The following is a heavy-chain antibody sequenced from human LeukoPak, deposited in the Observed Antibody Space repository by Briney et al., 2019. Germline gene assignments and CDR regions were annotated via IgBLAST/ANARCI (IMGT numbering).Heavy chain of an antibody. V-gene: IGHV4-39*07. D-gene: IGHD5-12*01. CDR2: IYYSGST. J-gene: IGHJ4*02. Sequence: PSETLSLTCTVSGGSISSSSYYWGWIRQPPGEGLEWIGSIYYSGSTYYNPSLKSRVTISVDTSKNQFSLKLSSVTAADTAVYYCARSRRYSGYDWTFDYWGQGTLVTVSS. CDR1: GGSISSSSYY. CDR3: ARSRRYSGYDWTFDY.